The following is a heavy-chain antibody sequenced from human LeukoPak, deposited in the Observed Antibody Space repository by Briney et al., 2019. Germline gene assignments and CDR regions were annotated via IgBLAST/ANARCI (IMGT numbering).Heavy chain of an antibody. CDR3: ARGRVYDILTGYYFDY. D-gene: IGHD3-9*01. CDR1: GGSISNGSYY. V-gene: IGHV4-61*02. CDR2: IYTSGST. J-gene: IGHJ4*02. Sequence: SQTLSLTCTVSGGSISNGSYYWSWIRQPAGKGLEWIGRIYTSGSTNYNPSLTSRVTMSVDTSKNQFSLKLSSVTAADTGVYYCARGRVYDILTGYYFDYWGQGTLVTVSS.